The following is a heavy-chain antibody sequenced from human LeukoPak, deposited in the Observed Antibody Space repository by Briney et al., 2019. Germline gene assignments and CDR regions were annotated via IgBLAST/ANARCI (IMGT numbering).Heavy chain of an antibody. Sequence: SETLSLTCTVSGGSISGYYWSWIRQPPGKGLEWIGYIYYSGSTNYNPSLKSRVTTSVDTSKNQFSLKLSSVTAADTAVYYCARGCSAGTPHNWFDPWGQGTLVTVSS. V-gene: IGHV4-59*01. D-gene: IGHD6-13*01. J-gene: IGHJ5*02. CDR2: IYYSGST. CDR3: ARGCSAGTPHNWFDP. CDR1: GGSISGYY.